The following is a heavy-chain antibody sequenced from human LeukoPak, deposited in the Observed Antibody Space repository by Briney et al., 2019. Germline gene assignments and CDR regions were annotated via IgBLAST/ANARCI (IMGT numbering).Heavy chain of an antibody. CDR1: GGSFSTYY. D-gene: IGHD6-13*01. CDR2: INHSGST. V-gene: IGHV4-34*01. CDR3: ARHPPTLYSSSWYLDY. J-gene: IGHJ4*02. Sequence: MASETLSLTCAVYGGSFSTYYWSWIRQPPGKGLERIGEINHSGSTNYNPSLKSRVTISVDTSKNQFSLKLSSVTAADTAVYYCARHPPTLYSSSWYLDYWGQGTLVTVSS.